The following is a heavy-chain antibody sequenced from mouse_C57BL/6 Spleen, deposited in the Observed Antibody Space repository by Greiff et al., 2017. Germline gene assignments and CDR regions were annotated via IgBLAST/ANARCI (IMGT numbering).Heavy chain of an antibody. J-gene: IGHJ2*01. CDR1: GYAFSSSW. V-gene: IGHV1-82*01. D-gene: IGHD3-3*01. CDR2: IYPGDGDT. Sequence: VKLMESGPELVKPGASVKISCKASGYAFSSSWMNWVKQRPGKGLEWIGRIYPGDGDTNYNGKFKGKATLTADKSSSTAYMQLSSLTSEDSAVYFCARGDPDYWGQGTTLTVSS. CDR3: ARGDPDY.